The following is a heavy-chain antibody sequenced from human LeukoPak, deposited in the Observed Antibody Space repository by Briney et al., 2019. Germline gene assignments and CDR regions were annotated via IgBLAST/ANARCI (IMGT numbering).Heavy chain of an antibody. CDR1: GGSISSGDYY. CDR2: IYYSGST. D-gene: IGHD6-13*01. J-gene: IGHJ4*02. V-gene: IGHV4-30-4*08. Sequence: PSETLSLTCTVSGGSISSGDYYWSWIRQPPGKGLEWIGYIYYSGSTYYNPSLKSRVTISVDTSKNQFSLKLSSVTAADTAVYYCARGPRLPRNSSWYVLSYWGQGTLVTVSS. CDR3: ARGPRLPRNSSWYVLSY.